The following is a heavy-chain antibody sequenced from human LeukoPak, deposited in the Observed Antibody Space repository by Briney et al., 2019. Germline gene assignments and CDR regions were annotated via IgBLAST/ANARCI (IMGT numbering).Heavy chain of an antibody. D-gene: IGHD6-13*01. J-gene: IGHJ5*02. CDR3: ARWQKQQLVREYNWFDP. CDR2: IKEDGSEA. V-gene: IGHV3-7*01. CDR1: GFTFNTLW. Sequence: PGGSLRLSCAGSGFTFNTLWMSWVRQAPGKGLEWVANIKEDGSEAYYVDSVKGRFTISRDNARNSLYPQMNSLRAEDTAVYYCARWQKQQLVREYNWFDPWGQGTLVTVSS.